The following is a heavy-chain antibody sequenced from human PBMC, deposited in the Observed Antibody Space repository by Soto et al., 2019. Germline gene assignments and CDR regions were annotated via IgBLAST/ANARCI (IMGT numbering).Heavy chain of an antibody. D-gene: IGHD3-3*01. V-gene: IGHV3-30*04. CDR2: ISFDGTNK. Sequence: QVQLVESGGGVVQPGRSLRLSCAASGFTFSTYAMHWVRQAPGKGLEWVALISFDGTNKYYADSVKGRFTISRDNSKNTLSLQMNSLRAEDPAVYSCARVGYYDFWTGNAESNLIDPWGQGILVIVSS. J-gene: IGHJ5*02. CDR3: ARVGYYDFWTGNAESNLIDP. CDR1: GFTFSTYA.